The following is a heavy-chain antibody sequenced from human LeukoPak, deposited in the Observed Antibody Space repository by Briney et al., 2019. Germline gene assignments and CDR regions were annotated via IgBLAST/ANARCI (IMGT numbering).Heavy chain of an antibody. CDR3: ARDPNWDSWFDP. CDR1: GYSVGSAYY. J-gene: IGHJ5*02. CDR2: ISHNGNA. D-gene: IGHD3-16*01. V-gene: IGHV4-38-2*01. Sequence: PSETLSLTCAVSGYSVGSAYYWVWIRQPPGKGLEWLGTISHNGNAYYNPSLKSRLTMSVDTSKSQFSLNLNSVTAADTAVYFCARDPNWDSWFDPWGQGALVTVSS.